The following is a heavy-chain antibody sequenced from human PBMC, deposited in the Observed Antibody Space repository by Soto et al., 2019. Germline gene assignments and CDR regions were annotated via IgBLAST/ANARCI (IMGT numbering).Heavy chain of an antibody. Sequence: PGESLKISCKGSGYSFTSYWIGWVRQMPGKGLEWMGIIYPGDSDTRYSPSFQGQVTISADKSISTAYLQWSSLKASDTAMYYCARPSNWNDLIAASDTWAQGTMITV. CDR1: GYSFTSYW. CDR2: IYPGDSDT. CDR3: ARPSNWNDLIAASDT. V-gene: IGHV5-51*01. D-gene: IGHD1-1*01. J-gene: IGHJ3*02.